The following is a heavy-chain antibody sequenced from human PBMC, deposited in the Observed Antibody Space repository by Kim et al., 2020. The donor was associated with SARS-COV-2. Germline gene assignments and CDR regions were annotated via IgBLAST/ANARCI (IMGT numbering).Heavy chain of an antibody. V-gene: IGHV3-53*01. J-gene: IGHJ4*02. CDR1: GFTVSSNY. CDR2: IYSGGST. D-gene: IGHD6-19*01. CDR3: ARTFRGWYYFDY. Sequence: GGSLRLSCAASGFTVSSNYMSWVRQAPGKGLEWVSVIYSGGSTYYADSVKGRFTISRDNSKNTLYLQMNSLRAEDTAVYYCARTFRGWYYFDYWGQGTLVTVSS.